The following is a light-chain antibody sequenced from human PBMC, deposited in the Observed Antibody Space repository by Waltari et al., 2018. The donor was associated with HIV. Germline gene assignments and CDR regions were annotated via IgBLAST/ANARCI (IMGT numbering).Light chain of an antibody. J-gene: IGLJ3*02. CDR1: RSNIGSTT. CDR2: SNN. Sequence: QSVLTQPPSASGTPGQTVTISCSGSRSNIGSTTVNWYKHLPGTAPKLLIYSNNVRPSGVPDRFSGFKSGTSASLAISGLQSQDEADYYCTTWDDSLNVLVFGGGTEVTVL. V-gene: IGLV1-44*01. CDR3: TTWDDSLNVLV.